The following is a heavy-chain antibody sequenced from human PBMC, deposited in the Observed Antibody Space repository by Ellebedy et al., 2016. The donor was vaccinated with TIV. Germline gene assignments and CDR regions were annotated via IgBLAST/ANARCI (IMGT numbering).Heavy chain of an antibody. J-gene: IGHJ6*03. Sequence: SETLSLTCTVSGGSINSYYWSWIRQPPVKGLEWIGYISYSIYYTGSTNYNPSLKSRVTMSVDPSKNQFSLKLSSVTAADTAVYYCARHAATVGTPNMDVWGRGTTVTVSS. D-gene: IGHD5-18*01. V-gene: IGHV4-59*08. CDR3: ARHAATVGTPNMDV. CDR2: ISYSIYYTGST. CDR1: GGSINSYY.